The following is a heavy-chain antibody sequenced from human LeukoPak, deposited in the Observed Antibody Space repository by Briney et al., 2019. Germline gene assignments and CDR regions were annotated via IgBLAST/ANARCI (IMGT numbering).Heavy chain of an antibody. J-gene: IGHJ3*02. V-gene: IGHV1-24*01. CDR2: FDPEDGET. Sequence: GASVKVSCKVSGYTLTELSMHWVRQAPGKGLEWMGGFDPEDGETIYAQKFQGRVTMTEDTSTDTAYMELSSLRSEDTAVYYCATDRPEYSGYEITGDAFDIWGQGTMVAVSS. CDR3: ATDRPEYSGYEITGDAFDI. CDR1: GYTLTELS. D-gene: IGHD5-12*01.